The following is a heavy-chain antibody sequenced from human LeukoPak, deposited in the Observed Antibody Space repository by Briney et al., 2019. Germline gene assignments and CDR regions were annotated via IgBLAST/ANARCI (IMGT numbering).Heavy chain of an antibody. CDR1: GFTFSSYG. CDR3: PYYYGSGSSL. D-gene: IGHD3-10*01. CDR2: ISSSGGTI. J-gene: IGHJ4*02. V-gene: IGHV3-48*04. Sequence: GGSLRLSCAASGFTFSSYGMNWVRQAPGKGLEWVSYISSSGGTIYYADSVKGRFTISRDNAKNSVYLQMNSLRAEDTGIYYCPYYYGSGSSLWGQGTLVTVSS.